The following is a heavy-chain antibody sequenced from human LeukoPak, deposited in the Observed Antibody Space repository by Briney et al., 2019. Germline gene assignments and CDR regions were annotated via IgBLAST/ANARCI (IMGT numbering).Heavy chain of an antibody. CDR3: ARSNLRYCSGGSCYHHVFLYYYYYGMDV. CDR1: GFTFSSYA. V-gene: IGHV3-23*01. CDR2: ISGSGGST. J-gene: IGHJ6*02. Sequence: PGGSLRLSCAASGFTFSSYAMSWVRQAPGKGLEWVSAISGSGGSTYYADSVKGRFTISRDNSKNTLYLQMNSLRAEDTAVYYCARSNLRYCSGGSCYHHVFLYYYYYGMDVWGQGTTVTVSS. D-gene: IGHD2-15*01.